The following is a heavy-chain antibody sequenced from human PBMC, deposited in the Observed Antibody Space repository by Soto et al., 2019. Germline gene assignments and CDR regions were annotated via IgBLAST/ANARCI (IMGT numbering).Heavy chain of an antibody. D-gene: IGHD2-15*01. V-gene: IGHV1-3*01. Sequence: VASVKVSCKASGYTFTSYAMHWVRQAPGQRLEWMGWINAGNGNTKYSQKFQGRVTITRDTSASTAYMELSSLRSEDTAVYYCATYCGGGSCYSGLYYYGMHVWGQGTTVTVS. J-gene: IGHJ6*02. CDR1: GYTFTSYA. CDR3: ATYCGGGSCYSGLYYYGMHV. CDR2: INAGNGNT.